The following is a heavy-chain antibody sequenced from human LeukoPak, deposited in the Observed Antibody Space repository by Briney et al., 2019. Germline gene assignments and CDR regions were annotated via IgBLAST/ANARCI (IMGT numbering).Heavy chain of an antibody. D-gene: IGHD2-15*01. CDR1: GFTFTRYW. V-gene: IGHV3-74*01. CDR3: AKRVAPPYYFDY. J-gene: IGHJ4*02. CDR2: INIDGTTT. Sequence: PGGSLRLSCAASGFTFTRYWMHWVRQVPGKGLVWVSRINIDGTTTNYADSVKGRFTVSRDNAKNTLFLQMNSLRAEDTAVYYCAKRVAPPYYFDYWGQGTLVTVAS.